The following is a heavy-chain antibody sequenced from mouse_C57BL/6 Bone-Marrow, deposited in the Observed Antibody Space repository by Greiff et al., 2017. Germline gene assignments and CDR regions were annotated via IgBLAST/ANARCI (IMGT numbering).Heavy chain of an antibody. CDR3: ARFHYYGSTHWYFDV. D-gene: IGHD1-1*01. CDR1: GYTFTSYG. J-gene: IGHJ1*03. Sequence: QVQLKESGAELARPGASVKLSCKASGYTFTSYGISWVKQRTGQGLEWIGEIYPRSGNTYYNEKFKGKATLTADTSSSTAYMELRSLTSEDSAVYFCARFHYYGSTHWYFDVWGTGTTVTVSS. CDR2: IYPRSGNT. V-gene: IGHV1-81*01.